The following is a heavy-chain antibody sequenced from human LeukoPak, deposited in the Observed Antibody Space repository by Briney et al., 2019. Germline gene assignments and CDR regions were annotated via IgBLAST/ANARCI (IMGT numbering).Heavy chain of an antibody. Sequence: SETLSLTCTVSGYSISSGYYWGWIRQPPGKGLEWIGSIYHSGSTYYNPSLKSRVTISVDTSKNQFSLKLSSVTAADTAVYYCARGRYCSSTSCWNYYYYYMDVWGKGTTVTVSS. D-gene: IGHD2-2*01. J-gene: IGHJ6*03. CDR1: GYSISSGYY. CDR2: IYHSGST. CDR3: ARGRYCSSTSCWNYYYYYMDV. V-gene: IGHV4-38-2*02.